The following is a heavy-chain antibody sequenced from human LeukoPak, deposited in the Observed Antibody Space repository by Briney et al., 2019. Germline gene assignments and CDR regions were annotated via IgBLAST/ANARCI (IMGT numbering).Heavy chain of an antibody. D-gene: IGHD5-12*01. V-gene: IGHV3-48*03. CDR2: ISSSGSTI. Sequence: GRSMRPSCVASGFTSSSFDMRWDRQPPKGVMGWVSYISSSGSTIYYADSVKGRCTISRDNAKNSLYLQMNSLRAEDTAVYYCAKGSGYEHSYYYYYMDVWGKGTTVTISS. J-gene: IGHJ6*03. CDR1: GFTSSSFD. CDR3: AKGSGYEHSYYYYYMDV.